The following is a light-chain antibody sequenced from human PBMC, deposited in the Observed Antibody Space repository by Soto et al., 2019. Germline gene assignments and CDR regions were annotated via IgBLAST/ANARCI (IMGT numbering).Light chain of an antibody. CDR1: QRIDNY. V-gene: IGKV1-39*01. CDR3: QQSYICPYT. Sequence: PMTQSPSSLSAPVGGTVSITCRASQRIDNYLNWYQQKPGKAPKLLIHAISNLESGVPSRFSGSGSGTDFTLTIDSLEPDDFATYYCQQSYICPYTFGQGTRLEIK. CDR2: AIS. J-gene: IGKJ5*01.